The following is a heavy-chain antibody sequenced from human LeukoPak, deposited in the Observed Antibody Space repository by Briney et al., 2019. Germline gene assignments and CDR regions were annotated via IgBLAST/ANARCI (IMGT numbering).Heavy chain of an antibody. Sequence: GGSLRLSCAASGFTFSSYNMNWVRQAPGKGLEWVSSISSSSSYIYYADSVKGRFTISRDNAKNSLYLQMNSLRAEDTAVYYCARDHFWYYYDSSGPHDAFDIWGQGTMVTVSS. CDR1: GFTFSSYN. D-gene: IGHD3-22*01. J-gene: IGHJ3*02. CDR2: ISSSSSYI. V-gene: IGHV3-21*01. CDR3: ARDHFWYYYDSSGPHDAFDI.